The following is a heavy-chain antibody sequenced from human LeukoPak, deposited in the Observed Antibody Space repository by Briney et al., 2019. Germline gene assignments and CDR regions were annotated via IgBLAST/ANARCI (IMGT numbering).Heavy chain of an antibody. CDR1: GGSVNDSHHY. D-gene: IGHD3-22*01. CDR2: LYYTGCT. V-gene: IGHV4-39*01. CDR3: ARERYFDSSGYYYMRDH. J-gene: IGHJ4*02. Sequence: ASETLSLTCTVSGGSVNDSHHYWGWLRQPPGQGLEWIGSLYYTGCTYRNPSLQSRVTMPVDTSKNQFSLRLSSVTAADTAVYYCARERYFDSSGYYYMRDHWGQGTLVTVSS.